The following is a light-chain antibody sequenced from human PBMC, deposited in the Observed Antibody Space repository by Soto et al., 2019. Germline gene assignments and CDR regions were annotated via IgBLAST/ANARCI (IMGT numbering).Light chain of an antibody. Sequence: EMVMTQSPATLSVSPGERATLSFRASQSVFSSLALYQQKPDQPPRLLIYGAATRATGIPARFSGSGSGTEFTLTISSLQSEDFAVYFCQQYHNWPAFGQGTKVDIK. J-gene: IGKJ1*01. CDR2: GAA. V-gene: IGKV3-15*01. CDR1: QSVFSS. CDR3: QQYHNWPA.